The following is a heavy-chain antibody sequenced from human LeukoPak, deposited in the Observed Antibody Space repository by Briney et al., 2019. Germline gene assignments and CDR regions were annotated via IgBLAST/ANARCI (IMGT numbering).Heavy chain of an antibody. J-gene: IGHJ6*02. Sequence: ASVKVSCKASGYTFTGYYMHWVRQAPGQGLEWMGRIIPILGIANYAQKFQGRVTITADKSTSTAYMELSSLRSEDTAVYYCASTNSSPRGMDVWGQGTTVTVSS. D-gene: IGHD6-13*01. CDR1: GYTFTGYY. CDR3: ASTNSSPRGMDV. V-gene: IGHV1-69*02. CDR2: IIPILGIA.